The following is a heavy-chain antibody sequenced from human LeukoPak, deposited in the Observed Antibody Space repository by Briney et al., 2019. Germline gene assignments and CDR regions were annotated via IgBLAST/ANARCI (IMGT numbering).Heavy chain of an antibody. CDR3: PSKSGRGGRAFDI. CDR1: GFSFSSYE. CDR2: ISSSGTTI. V-gene: IGHV3-48*03. D-gene: IGHD1-26*01. Sequence: TGGSLRLXCAASGFSFSSYEMNWDRQAPGKGLEWASYISSSGTTIYYADSVKGRFTISRDNAKNSLYLQMNSLRAEDTAVYYCPSKSGRGGRAFDIWGQGTMVTVSS. J-gene: IGHJ3*02.